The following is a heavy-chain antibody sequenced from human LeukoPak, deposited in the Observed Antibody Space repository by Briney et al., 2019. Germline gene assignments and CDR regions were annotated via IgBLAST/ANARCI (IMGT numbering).Heavy chain of an antibody. CDR2: FYHGGST. D-gene: IGHD3-10*01. CDR3: ARVHYYGSGSYYKSYYMDV. J-gene: IGHJ6*03. V-gene: IGHV4-38-2*02. CDR1: GYSISTGYY. Sequence: SETLSLTCTVSGYSISTGYYWDWIRQPPGKGLEWIGTFYHGGSTYYNPSLKSRVTISVDTSKNQFSLNLTSVTAADTAVYYCARVHYYGSGSYYKSYYMDVWGKGTTVTVSS.